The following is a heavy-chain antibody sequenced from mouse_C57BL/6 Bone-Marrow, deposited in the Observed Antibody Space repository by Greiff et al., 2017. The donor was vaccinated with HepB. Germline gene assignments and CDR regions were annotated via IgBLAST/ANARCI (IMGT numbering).Heavy chain of an antibody. CDR1: GFTFSDYG. Sequence: EVKLEESGGGLVQPGGSLKLSCAASGFTFSDYGMAWVRQAPRKGPEWVAFISNLAYSIYYADTVTGRFTISRENAKNTLYLAMSSLRSEDTAMYYCAREDGSSYGFDYWGQGTTLTVSS. CDR3: AREDGSSYGFDY. V-gene: IGHV5-15*04. D-gene: IGHD1-1*01. CDR2: ISNLAYSI. J-gene: IGHJ2*01.